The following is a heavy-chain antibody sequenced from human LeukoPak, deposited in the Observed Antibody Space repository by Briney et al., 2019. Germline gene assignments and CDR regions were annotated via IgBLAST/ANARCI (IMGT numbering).Heavy chain of an antibody. CDR2: IYHSGST. CDR1: GGSISSGGYY. CDR3: ARSLTGTTLDY. Sequence: SETLSLTCTVSGGSISSGGYYWSWIRQPPGKGLEWIGYIYHSGSTYYNPSLKSRVTISVDRSKNQFSLKLSSVTAADTAVYYCARSLTGTTLDYWGQGTLVTVSS. J-gene: IGHJ4*02. D-gene: IGHD1-7*01. V-gene: IGHV4-30-2*01.